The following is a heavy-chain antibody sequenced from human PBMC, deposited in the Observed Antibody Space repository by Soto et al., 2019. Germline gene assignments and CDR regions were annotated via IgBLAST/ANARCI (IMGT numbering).Heavy chain of an antibody. CDR2: IRSKANSYAT. J-gene: IGHJ4*02. V-gene: IGHV3-73*01. CDR1: GFTFSGSA. Sequence: LRLSCAASGFTFSGSAMHWVRQASGKGLEWVGRIRSKANSYATAYAASVKGRFTISRDDSKNTAYLQMNSPKTEDTAVYYCTRHSEGGIVVVTNFDYWGQGTLVTVSS. CDR3: TRHSEGGIVVVTNFDY. D-gene: IGHD3-22*01.